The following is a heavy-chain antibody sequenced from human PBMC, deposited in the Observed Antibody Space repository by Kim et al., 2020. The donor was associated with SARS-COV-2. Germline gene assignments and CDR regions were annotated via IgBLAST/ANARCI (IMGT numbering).Heavy chain of an antibody. Sequence: GGSLRLYCAASGFTFSSYGMHWVRQAPGKGLEWVAVIWYDGSNKYYADSVKGRFTISRDNSKNTLYLQMNSLRAEDTAVYYCARAYYDFWSGSLYYYYGMDVWGQGTTVTVSS. V-gene: IGHV3-33*01. CDR2: IWYDGSNK. J-gene: IGHJ6*02. D-gene: IGHD3-3*01. CDR3: ARAYYDFWSGSLYYYYGMDV. CDR1: GFTFSSYG.